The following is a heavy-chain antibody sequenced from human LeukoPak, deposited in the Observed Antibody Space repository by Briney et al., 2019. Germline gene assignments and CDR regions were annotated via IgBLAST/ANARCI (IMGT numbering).Heavy chain of an antibody. CDR2: IKQDGSEK. D-gene: IGHD3/OR15-3a*01. Sequence: PGGSLRLSCAASGFTFSSYWMSWVRQAPGKGLEWVANIKQDGSEKNYVDSVKGRFTISRDNAKNSLYLQMNSLRGEDTAVYYCARIIGRIDTVIFGRFFDPWGQGTLVTVSS. CDR3: ARIIGRIDTVIFGRFFDP. CDR1: GFTFSSYW. V-gene: IGHV3-7*01. J-gene: IGHJ5*02.